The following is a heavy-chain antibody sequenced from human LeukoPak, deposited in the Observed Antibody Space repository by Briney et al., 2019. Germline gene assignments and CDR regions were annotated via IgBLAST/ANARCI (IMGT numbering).Heavy chain of an antibody. CDR2: ISWNSGSI. CDR1: GFTFSSYA. CDR3: AKAYYDSSPVEDAFDI. V-gene: IGHV3-9*01. D-gene: IGHD3-22*01. J-gene: IGHJ3*02. Sequence: SGGSLRLSCAASGFTFSSYAMSWVRQAPGKGLEWVSGISWNSGSIGYADSVKGRFTISRDNAKNSLYLQMNSLRAEDTALYYCAKAYYDSSPVEDAFDIWGQGTMVTVSS.